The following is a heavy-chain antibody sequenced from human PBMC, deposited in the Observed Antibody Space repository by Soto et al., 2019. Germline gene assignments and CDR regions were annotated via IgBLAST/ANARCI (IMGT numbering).Heavy chain of an antibody. V-gene: IGHV3-30*01. Sequence: QAQLVESGGGVVQPGGSLRLSCVASGFSLYSYVIHWVRQTPGKGLQWVAVISIDGTRTYYADSVKGRFTVSRDNSKNTQYLQMYGLTIEDTAIYYCVRDLGSSDLDPFGQGTLVTVSS. J-gene: IGHJ5*02. CDR3: VRDLGSSDLDP. D-gene: IGHD6-13*01. CDR1: GFSLYSYV. CDR2: ISIDGTRT.